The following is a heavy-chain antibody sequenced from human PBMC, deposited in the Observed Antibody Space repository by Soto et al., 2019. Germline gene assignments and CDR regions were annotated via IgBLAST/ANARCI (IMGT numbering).Heavy chain of an antibody. V-gene: IGHV1-18*01. CDR2: ISAYNGNT. CDR3: ARVGIYGDYLYYFDY. Sequence: VSVKVSCKASGYTFTSYGISWVRQAPGQGLEWMGWISAYNGNTNYAQKLQGRVTMTTDTSTSTAYMELRSLRSDDTAVYYCARVGIYGDYLYYFDYWGQGTLVTVSS. D-gene: IGHD4-17*01. CDR1: GYTFTSYG. J-gene: IGHJ4*02.